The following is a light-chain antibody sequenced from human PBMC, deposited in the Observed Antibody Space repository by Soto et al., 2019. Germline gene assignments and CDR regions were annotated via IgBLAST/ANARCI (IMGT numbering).Light chain of an antibody. CDR2: GAT. CDR1: QNGLSD. CDR3: QQYRSWPRT. V-gene: IGKV3-15*01. J-gene: IGKJ1*01. Sequence: EILLTQSPATLAVSPGETATLSCRASQNGLSDLAWYQQKPGQAPRLLVYGATPRATDAPAKFRGRGSGTEFCLTISSLQSEDSATYYCQQYRSWPRTFGQGSKVEI.